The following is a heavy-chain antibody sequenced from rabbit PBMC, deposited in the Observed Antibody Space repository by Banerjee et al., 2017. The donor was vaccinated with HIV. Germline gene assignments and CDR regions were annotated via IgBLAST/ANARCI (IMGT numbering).Heavy chain of an antibody. J-gene: IGHJ4*01. CDR2: IYAGSSGGA. D-gene: IGHD4-1*01. Sequence: QSLEESGGDLVKPGASLTLTCTASGFSFSSSYYMCWVRQAPGKGLEWIGTIYAGSSGGAWYASWAKGRFTISKTSSTTVTLQMTSLTAADTATYFCARDLSSSGWSDFALWGQGTLVTVS. CDR1: GFSFSSSYY. CDR3: ARDLSSSGWSDFAL. V-gene: IGHV1S40*01.